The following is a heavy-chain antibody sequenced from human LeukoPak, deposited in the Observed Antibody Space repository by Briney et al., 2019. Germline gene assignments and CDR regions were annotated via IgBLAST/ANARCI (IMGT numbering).Heavy chain of an antibody. V-gene: IGHV4-34*01. D-gene: IGHD1-7*01. CDR1: SGSFSDYY. CDR3: ARETRLELSGYYGMDV. CDR2: IYHSGST. Sequence: SETLSLTCAVYSGSFSDYYWSWLRQPPGKGLEWIGEIYHSGSTNYNPSLKSRVTISADKSKNQFSLKLSSVTAADTAVYYCARETRLELSGYYGMDVWGQGTTVTVSS. J-gene: IGHJ6*02.